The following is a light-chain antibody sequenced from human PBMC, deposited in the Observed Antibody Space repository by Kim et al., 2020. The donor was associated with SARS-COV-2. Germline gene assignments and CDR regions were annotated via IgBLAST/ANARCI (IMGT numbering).Light chain of an antibody. CDR1: NGHSSYA. CDR3: QTWGTGAKGV. Sequence: VKLTCTLSNGHSSYAIAWHQQQPEKGPRYLMKLNSDGSHSKGDGIPDRFSGSSSGAERYLTISSLQSEDEADYYCQTWGTGAKGVFGGGTQLTVL. CDR2: LNSDGSH. V-gene: IGLV4-69*01. J-gene: IGLJ2*01.